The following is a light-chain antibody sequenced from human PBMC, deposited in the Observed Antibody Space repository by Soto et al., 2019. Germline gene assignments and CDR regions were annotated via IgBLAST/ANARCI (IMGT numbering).Light chain of an antibody. CDR3: GTWDSSLSAGV. CDR1: SSNIGSSF. CDR2: DND. J-gene: IGLJ2*01. V-gene: IGLV1-51*01. Sequence: QSALTQPPSVSATPGQKITISCSGSSSNIGSSFVSWYQQLPGTAPKLLIYDNDKRPSGIPDRFSGSRSGTSATLDITGLQTGDEADYYCGTWDSSLSAGVFGGGTKLTVL.